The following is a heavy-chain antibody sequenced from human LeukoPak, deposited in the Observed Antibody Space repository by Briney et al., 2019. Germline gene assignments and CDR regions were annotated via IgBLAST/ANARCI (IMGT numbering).Heavy chain of an antibody. CDR1: GFTFDDYA. CDR3: AKDHYYGSGSLQVDY. D-gene: IGHD3-10*01. V-gene: IGHV3-43D*03. CDR2: ISWDGGST. J-gene: IGHJ4*02. Sequence: PGGSLRLSCAASGFTFDDYAMHWVRQAPGKGLEWVSLISWDGGSTYYADSVKGRFTISRDNSKNSLYLQMNSLRAEDTALYYCAKDHYYGSGSLQVDYWGQGTLVTVSS.